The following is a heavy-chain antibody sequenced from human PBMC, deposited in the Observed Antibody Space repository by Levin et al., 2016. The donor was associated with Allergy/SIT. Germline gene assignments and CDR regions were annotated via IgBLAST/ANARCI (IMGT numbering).Heavy chain of an antibody. CDR2: TYYRSKWNN. Sequence: SETLSLTCDISGDSVSSNSSAWNWIRQSPSRGLEWLGRTYYRSKWNNDYTGSVKSRITINPDTSKNQFSLQLDSVTPEDTAIYYCARAREGGWYFDCWGQGTMVTVSS. J-gene: IGHJ4*02. CDR1: GDSVSSNSSA. CDR3: ARAREGGWYFDC. D-gene: IGHD1-26*01. V-gene: IGHV6-1*01.